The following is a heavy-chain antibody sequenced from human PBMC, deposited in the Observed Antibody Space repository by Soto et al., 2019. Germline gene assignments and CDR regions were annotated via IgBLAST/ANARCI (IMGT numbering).Heavy chain of an antibody. D-gene: IGHD6-25*01. CDR2: ISSDGSVK. CDR1: EFIFSSYG. Sequence: QVQLVESGGGVVQPGRSLRLSCAASEFIFSSYGMHWVRQAPGKGLEWVAVISSDGSVKYYADSVKGRFTISRDNSKNTLYLQMNSLRTEYTAVYHCAREGHSRGYGAYLQHWGQGTLVTVSS. J-gene: IGHJ1*01. V-gene: IGHV3-30*03. CDR3: AREGHSRGYGAYLQH.